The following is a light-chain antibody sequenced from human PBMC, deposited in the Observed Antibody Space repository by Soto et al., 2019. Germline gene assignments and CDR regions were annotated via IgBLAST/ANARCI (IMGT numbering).Light chain of an antibody. CDR1: QSLLHSNGYNY. CDR2: LGS. Sequence: DIVMTQSPISLPVTPGEPASISCRSSQSLLHSNGYNYLDWYLQNPGQXPQXVIHLGSNRASGVPDRFSGSGSGTAVTLKISRVEAEDVTVYYCMQALQTPPTFGQGAKVDI. V-gene: IGKV2-28*01. J-gene: IGKJ1*01. CDR3: MQALQTPPT.